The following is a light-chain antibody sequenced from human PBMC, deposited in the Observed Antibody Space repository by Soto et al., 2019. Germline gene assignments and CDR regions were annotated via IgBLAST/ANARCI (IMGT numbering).Light chain of an antibody. Sequence: EIVLTQSPGTLSLSPGERATLSCRASQSVNSNYLAWYQQKPGQAPRLLIYDASTRATVIPARFSGSGSGTEFTLTISSLQSEDFAVYYCQQYNDWPPITFGQGT. CDR1: QSVNSN. J-gene: IGKJ5*01. CDR2: DAS. CDR3: QQYNDWPPIT. V-gene: IGKV3-15*01.